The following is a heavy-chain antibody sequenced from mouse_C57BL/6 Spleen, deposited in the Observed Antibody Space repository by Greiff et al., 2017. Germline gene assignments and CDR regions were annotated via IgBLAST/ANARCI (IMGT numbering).Heavy chain of an antibody. CDR3: ARSGCYYGNCLYAMDY. V-gene: IGHV1-69*01. CDR2: IDPSDSYT. J-gene: IGHJ4*01. CDR1: GYTFTSYW. D-gene: IGHD2-1*01. Sequence: VQLQQPGAELVMPGASVKLSCKASGYTFTSYWMHWVKQRPGQGLEWIGEIDPSDSYTNYNQTFKGTSTLTVDKSSSTAYMQLSSLTSEDSAVYYCARSGCYYGNCLYAMDYWGQGTSVTVSS.